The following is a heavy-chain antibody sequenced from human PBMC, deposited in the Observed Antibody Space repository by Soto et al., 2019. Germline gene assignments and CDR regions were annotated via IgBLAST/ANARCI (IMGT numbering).Heavy chain of an antibody. CDR2: ISAYNGNT. CDR3: ARVDYYDSSGEADS. CDR1: GYTFTSYG. D-gene: IGHD3-22*01. J-gene: IGHJ4*02. V-gene: IGHV1-18*01. Sequence: ASVKVSCKASGYTFTSYGISWVRQAPGQGLEWMGWISAYNGNTNYAQKLQGRVTMTTDTSTSTAYMELRSLRSDDTAVYYCARVDYYDSSGEADSWGQGTLVTVSS.